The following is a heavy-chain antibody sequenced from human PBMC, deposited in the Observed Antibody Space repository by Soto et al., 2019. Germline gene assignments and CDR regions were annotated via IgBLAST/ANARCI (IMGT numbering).Heavy chain of an antibody. CDR3: ARHSKKTGDFDYYYGMDV. D-gene: IGHD7-27*01. CDR1: GGSMSPYY. Sequence: SETLSLTCSVFGGSMSPYYWSWIRQSPGKGLEWIANIYYRGNTNYNPSLESRVTISIDTSKNQFSLKLNSLTAADTAVYYCARHSKKTGDFDYYYGMDVXGQGTTVT. J-gene: IGHJ6*02. V-gene: IGHV4-59*08. CDR2: IYYRGNT.